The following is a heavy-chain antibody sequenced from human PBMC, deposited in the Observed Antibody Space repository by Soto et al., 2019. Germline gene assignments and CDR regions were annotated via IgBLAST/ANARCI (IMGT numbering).Heavy chain of an antibody. J-gene: IGHJ5*02. CDR2: IWYDGSNK. V-gene: IGHV3-33*01. D-gene: IGHD3-10*01. CDR1: GFTFSSYG. CDR3: ARDRGTRAPNNWFDP. Sequence: QVQLVESGGGVVQPGRSLRLSCAASGFTFSSYGMHWVRQAPGTGLEWVAVIWYDGSNKYYADSVKGRFTSSRDNAKNSLYLQMSSLRDEDTAVYYCARDRGTRAPNNWFDPWGQGTLVTVSS.